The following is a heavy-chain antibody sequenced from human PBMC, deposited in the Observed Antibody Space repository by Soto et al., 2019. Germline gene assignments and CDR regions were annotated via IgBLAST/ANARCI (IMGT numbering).Heavy chain of an antibody. D-gene: IGHD3-16*01. CDR3: ATLGKSGPFRRLVYYGMDV. Sequence: EVQLVESGGGFVQPGGSLRLSCAASGFTFDSYWMTWVRQAPGKGLEWVAHIKQDGGQTYYVDSVKGRFTVSRDNAKNSLYLQMNSLRAEDSAVYYCATLGKSGPFRRLVYYGMDVWGQGTTVTVS. V-gene: IGHV3-7*01. CDR2: IKQDGGQT. CDR1: GFTFDSYW. J-gene: IGHJ6*02.